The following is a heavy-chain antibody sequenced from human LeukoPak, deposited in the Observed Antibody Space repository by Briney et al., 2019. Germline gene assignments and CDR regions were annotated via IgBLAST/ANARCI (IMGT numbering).Heavy chain of an antibody. D-gene: IGHD1-26*01. J-gene: IGHJ4*02. CDR1: GASITSYY. V-gene: IGHV4-59*08. CDR3: ARLSIVGATNFDY. CDR2: IYYSGST. Sequence: LETLSLTCTVSGASITSYYWSWIRQPPGKGLEWIGYIYYSGSTTYKPSLKSRVTISVDTSKNQFSLKLSSVTAADTAVYYCARLSIVGATNFDYWGQGTLVTVSS.